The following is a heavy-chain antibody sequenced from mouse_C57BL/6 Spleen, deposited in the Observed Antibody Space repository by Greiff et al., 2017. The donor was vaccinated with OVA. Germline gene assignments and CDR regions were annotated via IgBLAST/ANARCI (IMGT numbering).Heavy chain of an antibody. CDR1: GYTFTDYN. CDR2: INPNNGGT. D-gene: IGHD2-3*01. CDR3: AREMGLLGTAIDY. J-gene: IGHJ4*01. V-gene: IGHV1-22*01. Sequence: EVQLQQSGPELVKPGASVKMSCKASGYTFTDYNMHWVKQSHGKSLEWIGYINPNNGGTSYNQKFKGKATLTVNKSSSTAYMELRGLTSEDSAVYYCAREMGLLGTAIDYWGQGTSVTVSS.